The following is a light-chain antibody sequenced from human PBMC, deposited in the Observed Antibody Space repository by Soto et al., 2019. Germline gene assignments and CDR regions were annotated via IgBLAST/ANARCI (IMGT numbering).Light chain of an antibody. J-gene: IGKJ4*01. CDR3: QQYYSTLT. Sequence: DIVMTQSPDSLAVSLGERATINCKSSQSVLYSSNNKKYLTWYQQKPGQPPKLLIYWASTRESGVPDRFSGSGSRTDFTLTISSLQAEDVAVYYCQQYYSTLTFGGGTKVEIK. V-gene: IGKV4-1*01. CDR2: WAS. CDR1: QSVLYSSNNKKY.